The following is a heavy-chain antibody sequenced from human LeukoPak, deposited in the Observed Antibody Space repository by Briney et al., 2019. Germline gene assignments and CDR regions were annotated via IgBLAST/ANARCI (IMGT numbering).Heavy chain of an antibody. J-gene: IGHJ4*02. CDR3: ARARGLPDY. V-gene: IGHV4-34*01. CDR2: INHSGST. CDR1: GGSFSGYY. D-gene: IGHD5-12*01. Sequence: DPSETLSLTCAVYGGSFSGYYWSWIRQPPGKGLEWIGEINHSGSTNYNPSLKSRVTISVDTSKNQFSLKLSSVTAADTAVYYCARARGLPDYWGQGTLVTVSS.